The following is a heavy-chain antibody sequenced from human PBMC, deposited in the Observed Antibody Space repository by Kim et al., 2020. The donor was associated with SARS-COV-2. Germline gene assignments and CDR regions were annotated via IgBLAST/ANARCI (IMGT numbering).Heavy chain of an antibody. Sequence: SVKVSCKASGGTFSSYAISWVRQAPGQGLEWMGGIIPIFGTANYAQKFQGRATITADESTSTAYMELSSLRSEDTAVYYCASPAEYCSGGSCSKYYFDYWGQGTLVTVSS. CDR1: GGTFSSYA. D-gene: IGHD2-15*01. CDR2: IIPIFGTA. V-gene: IGHV1-69*13. J-gene: IGHJ4*02. CDR3: ASPAEYCSGGSCSKYYFDY.